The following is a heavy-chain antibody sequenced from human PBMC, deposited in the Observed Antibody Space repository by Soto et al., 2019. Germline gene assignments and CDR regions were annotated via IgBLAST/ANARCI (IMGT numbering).Heavy chain of an antibody. CDR1: GFTFSSYG. CDR3: AKDRREQQLVQIYSSYYGMDV. J-gene: IGHJ6*02. CDR2: ISYDGSNK. D-gene: IGHD6-13*01. Sequence: HPGGSLRLSCAASGFTFSSYGMHWVRQAPGKGLEWVAVISYDGSNKYYADSVKGRFTISRDNSKNTLYLQMNSLRAEDTAVYYSAKDRREQQLVQIYSSYYGMDVWGQGTTVTVSS. V-gene: IGHV3-30*18.